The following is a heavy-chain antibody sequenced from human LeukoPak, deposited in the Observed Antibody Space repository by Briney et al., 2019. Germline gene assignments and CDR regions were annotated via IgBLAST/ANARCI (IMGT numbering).Heavy chain of an antibody. CDR2: IYYSGST. V-gene: IGHV4-59*12. J-gene: IGHJ5*02. CDR3: ARETVDYALFDP. Sequence: SETLSLTCTVSGGSISSYYWSWIRQPPGKGLEWIGYIYYSGSTNYNPSLKSRVTISVDTSKNQFSLKLSSVTAADTAVYYCARETVDYALFDPWGQGTLVTVSS. D-gene: IGHD4-17*01. CDR1: GGSISSYY.